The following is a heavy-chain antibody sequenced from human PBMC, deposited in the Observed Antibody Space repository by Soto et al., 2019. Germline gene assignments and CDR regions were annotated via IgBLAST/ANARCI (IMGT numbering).Heavy chain of an antibody. V-gene: IGHV4-34*01. CDR3: ARGLQRAYYYGSGSHRGGSTFDY. CDR2: INHSGST. CDR1: GGSFSGYY. Sequence: SETLSLTCAVYGGSFSGYYWSWIRQPPGKGLEWIGEINHSGSTNYNPSLKSRVTISVDTSKNQFSLKLSSVTAADTAVYYCARGLQRAYYYGSGSHRGGSTFDYWGQGTLVTVSS. J-gene: IGHJ4*02. D-gene: IGHD3-10*01.